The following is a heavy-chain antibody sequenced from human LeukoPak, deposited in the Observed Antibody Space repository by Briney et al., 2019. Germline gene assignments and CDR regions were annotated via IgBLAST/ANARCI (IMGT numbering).Heavy chain of an antibody. D-gene: IGHD4-17*01. CDR3: TRGSYGDYEY. J-gene: IGHJ4*02. CDR2: IDPSSTYI. CDR1: RFTFSSYT. Sequence: PGGSLRLSCSASRFTFSSYTMNWVRQAPGKGLEWVSPIDPSSTYIYYADSVKGRFTISRDNAQNSLYLQMNSLRAEDTAVYYCTRGSYGDYEYWGQGTLVTVSS. V-gene: IGHV3-21*01.